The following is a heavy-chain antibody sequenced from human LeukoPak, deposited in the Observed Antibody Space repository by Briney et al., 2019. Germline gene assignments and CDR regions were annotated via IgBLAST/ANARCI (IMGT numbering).Heavy chain of an antibody. J-gene: IGHJ4*02. CDR2: IYTSGST. V-gene: IGHV4-4*07. D-gene: IGHD6-19*01. CDR1: GGSISSYY. Sequence: SETLSLTCTVSGGSISSYYWSWTRQPAGKGLEWIGRIYTSGSTNYNPSLKSRVTMSVDTSKNQFSLKLSSVTAADTAVYYCAREIYSSGWYQNDYWGQGTLVTVSS. CDR3: AREIYSSGWYQNDY.